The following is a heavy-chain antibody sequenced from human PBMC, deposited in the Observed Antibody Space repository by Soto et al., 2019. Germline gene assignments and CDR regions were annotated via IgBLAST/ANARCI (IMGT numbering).Heavy chain of an antibody. J-gene: IGHJ4*02. CDR1: GGSISSTNW. CDR3: ARTSWEDYYFDY. Sequence: QVKLQESGPGLVKPSGTLSLTCVVSGGSISSTNWWSWVRQPPGKGLEWIGEIYHSGSTNYNPSLKSRVTISVDTSKNQFSLKLSSVTAADTAVYYCARTSWEDYYFDYWGQGTLVTVSS. CDR2: IYHSGST. D-gene: IGHD7-27*01. V-gene: IGHV4-4*02.